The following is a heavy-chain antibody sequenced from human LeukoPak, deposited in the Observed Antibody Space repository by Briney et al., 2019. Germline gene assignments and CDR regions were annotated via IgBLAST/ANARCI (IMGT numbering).Heavy chain of an antibody. CDR3: AKEFEPLPPQHETRYYFDY. CDR1: GFTFSTYA. Sequence: SGGSLRLSCAASGFTFSTYAFSWVRQAPGKGPEWVSAISSSGGSTYYADSVKGRFTISRDKSKNTLYLQMNSLRAEDTAVYYCAKEFEPLPPQHETRYYFDYWGQGTLVTVSS. D-gene: IGHD2-21*02. J-gene: IGHJ4*02. CDR2: ISSSGGST. V-gene: IGHV3-23*01.